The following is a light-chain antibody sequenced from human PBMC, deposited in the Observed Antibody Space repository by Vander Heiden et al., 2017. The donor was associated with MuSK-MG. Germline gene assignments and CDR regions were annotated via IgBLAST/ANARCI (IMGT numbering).Light chain of an antibody. CDR3: QCQDCGPPIT. V-gene: IGKV1-39*02. J-gene: IGKJ4*01. CDR1: PYLSTY. CDR2: AAS. Sequence: DLQLTQSPSSLSAFVGDTVAITCRASPYLSTYLNWYQQKHGTAPRLLIHAASKLQRGAPIRFSGSGCGSDSTLTVAFRQVEAAATYYCQCQDCGPPITFGGGTKLEIK.